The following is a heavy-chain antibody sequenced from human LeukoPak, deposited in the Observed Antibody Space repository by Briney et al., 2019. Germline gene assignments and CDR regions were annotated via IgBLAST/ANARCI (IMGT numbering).Heavy chain of an antibody. V-gene: IGHV3-30-3*01. CDR3: AKEGEWLIVGDY. CDR1: GFTFSSYA. Sequence: GGSLRLSCAASGFTFSSYAMHWVRQAPGKGLEWVAVISYDGSNKYYADSVKGRFTISRDNSKNTLYLQMNSLRAEDTAVYYCAKEGEWLIVGDYWGQGALVTVSS. J-gene: IGHJ4*02. D-gene: IGHD3-16*01. CDR2: ISYDGSNK.